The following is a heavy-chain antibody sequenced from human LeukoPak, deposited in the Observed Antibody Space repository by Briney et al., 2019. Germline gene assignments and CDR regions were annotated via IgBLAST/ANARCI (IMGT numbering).Heavy chain of an antibody. CDR2: ISSSGSTI. CDR3: ARDRSVVVAANPYNWFDP. CDR1: GFTFSSYE. D-gene: IGHD2-15*01. V-gene: IGHV3-48*03. Sequence: PGGSLRLSCAASGFTFSSYEMNWVRQAPGKGLEWVSYISSSGSTIYYADSVKGRFTISRDNAKNSLYLQMNSLRAEDTAVYYCARDRSVVVAANPYNWFDPWGQGTLATVSS. J-gene: IGHJ5*02.